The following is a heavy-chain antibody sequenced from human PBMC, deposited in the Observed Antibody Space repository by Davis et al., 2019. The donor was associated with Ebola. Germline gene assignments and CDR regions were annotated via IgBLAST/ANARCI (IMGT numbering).Heavy chain of an antibody. V-gene: IGHV1-2*02. D-gene: IGHD3-10*01. CDR2: INPNNGDT. CDR1: GYTFTGYY. Sequence: ASVKVSCKASGYTFTGYYMHWVRQAPGQGLEWMGWINPNNGDTNHAQKFQGRVTMTRDTSISTAYMELSRLRSDDTAVYYCTRRINVIQGVIWWFDPWGQGTLVTVSS. CDR3: TRRINVIQGVIWWFDP. J-gene: IGHJ5*02.